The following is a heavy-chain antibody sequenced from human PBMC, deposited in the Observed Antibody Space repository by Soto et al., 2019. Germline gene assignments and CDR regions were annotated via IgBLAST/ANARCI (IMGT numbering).Heavy chain of an antibody. Sequence: QLQLQESGPGLVKPSETLSLTCTVSGGSISSSSYYWGWIRQPPGKGLEWIGSIYYSGSTYYNPSLKSRVNISGDTSKNQFSLKLSSVTAADTAVYYCASHDIVVVVAAPLDYWGQGTLVTVSS. D-gene: IGHD2-15*01. V-gene: IGHV4-39*01. CDR3: ASHDIVVVVAAPLDY. J-gene: IGHJ4*02. CDR2: IYYSGST. CDR1: GGSISSSSYY.